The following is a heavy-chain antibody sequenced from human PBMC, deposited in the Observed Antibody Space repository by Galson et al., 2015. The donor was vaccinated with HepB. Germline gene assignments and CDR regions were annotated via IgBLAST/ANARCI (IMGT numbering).Heavy chain of an antibody. Sequence: SVKVSCKASGGTFSSYAISWVRQAPGQGLEWMGGIIPIFGTANYAQKFQGRVTITADESTSTAYMELSSLRSEDTAVYYCARDQYYYGSGSPTVDYWGQGTLVTVSS. J-gene: IGHJ4*02. CDR3: ARDQYYYGSGSPTVDY. CDR2: IIPIFGTA. D-gene: IGHD3-10*01. CDR1: GGTFSSYA. V-gene: IGHV1-69*13.